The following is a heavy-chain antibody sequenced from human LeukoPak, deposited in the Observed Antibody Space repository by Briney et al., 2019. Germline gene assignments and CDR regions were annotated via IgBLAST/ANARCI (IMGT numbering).Heavy chain of an antibody. Sequence: ASVKVSCKASGYTFTSYGISWVRQAPGQGLEWTGWISAYNGNTNYAQKLQGRVTMTTDTSTSTAYMELRSLRSDDTAVYYCARDLPSKTGDLPLGRDAFDIWGQGTMVTVSS. CDR1: GYTFTSYG. D-gene: IGHD7-27*01. CDR2: ISAYNGNT. CDR3: ARDLPSKTGDLPLGRDAFDI. J-gene: IGHJ3*02. V-gene: IGHV1-18*01.